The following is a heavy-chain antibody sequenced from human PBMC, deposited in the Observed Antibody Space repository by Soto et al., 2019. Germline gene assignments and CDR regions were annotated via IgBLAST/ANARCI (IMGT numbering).Heavy chain of an antibody. CDR1: GYTFTSYY. V-gene: IGHV1-46*01. CDR3: ARGELAYSSSSGATGPAPFDY. D-gene: IGHD6-6*01. J-gene: IGHJ4*02. CDR2: INPSGGST. Sequence: ASVKVSCKASGYTFTSYYMHWVRQAPGQGLEWMGIINPSGGSTSYAQKFQGRVTITADESTSTAYMELSSLRSEDTAVYYCARGELAYSSSSGATGPAPFDYWGQGTLVTVSS.